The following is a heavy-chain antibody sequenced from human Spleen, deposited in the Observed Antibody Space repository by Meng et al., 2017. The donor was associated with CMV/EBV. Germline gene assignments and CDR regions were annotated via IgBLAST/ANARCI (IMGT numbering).Heavy chain of an antibody. J-gene: IGHJ3*02. CDR3: AKDHGNYDLERVLDI. D-gene: IGHD3-22*01. CDR2: IYSGGGT. V-gene: IGHV3-53*05. Sequence: GGSLRLSCAASGFTVNNNYMSWVRQPPGKGLEWVSLIYSGGGTQYADSVKGRFTISRDNSKNTLYVQMSSLRPEDTAVYFCAKDHGNYDLERVLDIWGQGTMVTVSS. CDR1: GFTVNNNY.